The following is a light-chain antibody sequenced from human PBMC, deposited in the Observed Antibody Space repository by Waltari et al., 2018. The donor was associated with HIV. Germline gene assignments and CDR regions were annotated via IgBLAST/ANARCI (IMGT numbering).Light chain of an antibody. V-gene: IGLV2-14*01. CDR1: SRDVGGYDY. CDR3: SSCTSSNSLV. J-gene: IGLJ2*01. Sequence: QSALTQPASVSGSPGQSIAISCTGTSRDVGGYDYVPWSQQHPGKAPKPMIYDVSKRPSGVSDRFSGSKSGNTASLTISGLQAEDEADYYCSSCTSSNSLVFGGGTKLTVL. CDR2: DVS.